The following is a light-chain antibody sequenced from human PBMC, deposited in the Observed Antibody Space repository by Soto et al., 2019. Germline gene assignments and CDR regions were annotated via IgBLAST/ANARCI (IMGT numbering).Light chain of an antibody. CDR2: GAS. V-gene: IGKV3-20*01. Sequence: EIVLTQSPGTLSLSPGERATLSCRASQSFSSNYLAWYQQKPGQAPRLLIYGASTRATGIPDRFSGSGSGTDFTLTISRLEPEDFAVYYCQQYGNSPPITFGGGTKVDI. CDR3: QQYGNSPPIT. J-gene: IGKJ4*01. CDR1: QSFSSNY.